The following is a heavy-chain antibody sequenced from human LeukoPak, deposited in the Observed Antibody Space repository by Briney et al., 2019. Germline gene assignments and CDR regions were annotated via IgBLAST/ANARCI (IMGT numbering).Heavy chain of an antibody. CDR1: GYSFTSYW. CDR2: IYPGDSDT. J-gene: IGHJ4*02. Sequence: KAGESLKISCKASGYSFTSYWIGWVRQMPGKGLEWMGIIYPGDSDTRYSPSFQGQVTISADKSINTAYLQWSSLKASDTAIYYCARRGEAMDPFDYWGQGTLVTVSS. V-gene: IGHV5-51*01. CDR3: ARRGEAMDPFDY. D-gene: IGHD5-18*01.